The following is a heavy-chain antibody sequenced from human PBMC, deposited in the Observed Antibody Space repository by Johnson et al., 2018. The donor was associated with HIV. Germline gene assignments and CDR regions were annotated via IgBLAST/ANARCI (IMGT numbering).Heavy chain of an antibody. CDR2: IRYDGSNK. D-gene: IGHD2-15*01. V-gene: IGHV3-30*02. Sequence: QVQLVESGGGVVQPGGSLRLSCAASGFTFSSYGMHWVRQAPGKGLEGVAFIRYDGSNKYYADSVKGRFTISRDNSKNTLYLQMNSLRAEDTAVYYCAKDHPVVAERTGAFDIWGQGTMVTVSS. CDR3: AKDHPVVAERTGAFDI. CDR1: GFTFSSYG. J-gene: IGHJ3*02.